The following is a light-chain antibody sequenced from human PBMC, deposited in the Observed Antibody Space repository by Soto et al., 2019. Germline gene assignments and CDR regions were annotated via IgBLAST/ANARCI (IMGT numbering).Light chain of an antibody. V-gene: IGLV2-14*01. CDR2: EVC. J-gene: IGLJ2*01. Sequence: QSVLTQPASVSGSPGQSITISCTGTSSDVGAYNYVSWYQHHPGRAPKLIIFEVCHRPSGVSDRFSGSKSGNTASLTISGLQTEDEADYYCTSYTRTRNLLFGGGTKLTVL. CDR1: SSDVGAYNY. CDR3: TSYTRTRNLL.